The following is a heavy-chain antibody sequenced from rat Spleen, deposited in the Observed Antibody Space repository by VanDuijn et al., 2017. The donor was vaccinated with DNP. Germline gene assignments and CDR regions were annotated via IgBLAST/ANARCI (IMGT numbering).Heavy chain of an antibody. V-gene: IGHV3-3*01. CDR2: VNSADST. J-gene: IGHJ2*01. CDR3: ARHTIGMDY. CDR1: GYSITRNFR. D-gene: IGHD1-7*01. Sequence: EVQLQESGPGLVESSQSLSLTCSVTGYSITRNFRWNWIRKFPGNKLEWMGYVNSADSTYYNPSLKRRISITRDTSKNQFFLQLNSVTTEDTGTYYCARHTIGMDYWGQGVMVTVSS.